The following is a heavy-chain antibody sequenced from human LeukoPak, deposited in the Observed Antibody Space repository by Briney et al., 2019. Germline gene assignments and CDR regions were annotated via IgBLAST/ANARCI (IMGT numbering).Heavy chain of an antibody. V-gene: IGHV4-59*08. D-gene: IGHD6-13*01. J-gene: IGHJ3*02. Sequence: SETLSLTCTVSGDSISSYYWSWIRQPPGKGLEWIGYIYYSGSTNYNPSLKSRVTISVDTSKNQFSLKLSSVTAADTAVYYCARCLGFLIGSSWYPDGFDIWGQGTMVTVSS. CDR3: ARCLGFLIGSSWYPDGFDI. CDR1: GDSISSYY. CDR2: IYYSGST.